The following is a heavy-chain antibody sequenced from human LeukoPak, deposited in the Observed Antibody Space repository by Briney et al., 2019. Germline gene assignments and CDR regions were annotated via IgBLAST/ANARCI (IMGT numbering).Heavy chain of an antibody. CDR1: GFIFGAYA. CDR3: ARDPGTDGTYFDY. V-gene: IGHV3-30*04. Sequence: GRSLRLTCAASGFIFGAYALHWVRQAPGKGLEWVAVISYDGSNKYYVDSVKGRITISRDKSKNTVYLQMNSLRVEDTAVYYCARDPGTDGTYFDYWGQGTLVTVSS. J-gene: IGHJ4*02. D-gene: IGHD1-1*01. CDR2: ISYDGSNK.